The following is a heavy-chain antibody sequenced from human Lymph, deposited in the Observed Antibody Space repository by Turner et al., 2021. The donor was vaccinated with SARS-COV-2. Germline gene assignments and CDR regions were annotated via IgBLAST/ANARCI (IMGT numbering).Heavy chain of an antibody. CDR1: GFTFRGYG. CDR3: AKQGGGRYCSGGSCYRGYFDY. D-gene: IGHD2-15*01. J-gene: IGHJ4*02. V-gene: IGHV3-30*18. CDR2: ISYEGSNK. Sequence: QVQLVESGGGLVQPGRSLRLSCAASGFTFRGYGMYWVRQAPGKGLEWVAVISYEGSNKYYADSVKGRFTISRDNSKNTLYMQMNSLRAEDTAVYYCAKQGGGRYCSGGSCYRGYFDYWGQGTLVTVSS.